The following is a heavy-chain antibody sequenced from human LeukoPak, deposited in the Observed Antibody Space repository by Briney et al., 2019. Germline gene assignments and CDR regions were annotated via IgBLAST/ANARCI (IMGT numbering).Heavy chain of an antibody. CDR2: INTSGGST. J-gene: IGHJ6*02. V-gene: IGHV1-46*01. D-gene: IGHD3-10*01. CDR3: ARVWFGEYYGMDV. Sequence: ASVKVSCKASGYTFTSYYMHWVRQAPGQGLEWMGIINTSGGSTTYAQKFQGRVSMTRDTSISTAYMELSRLRSDDTAVYYCARVWFGEYYGMDVWGQGTTVTVSS. CDR1: GYTFTSYY.